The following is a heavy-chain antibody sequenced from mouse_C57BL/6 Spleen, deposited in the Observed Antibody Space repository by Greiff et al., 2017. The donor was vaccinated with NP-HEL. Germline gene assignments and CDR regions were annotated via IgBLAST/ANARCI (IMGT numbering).Heavy chain of an antibody. D-gene: IGHD2-4*01. CDR2: IYPGDGDT. J-gene: IGHJ4*01. Sequence: VQGVESGPELVKPGASVKISCKASGYAFSSSWMNWVKQRPGKGLEWIGRIYPGDGDTNYNGKFKGKATLTADRSSSTAYMQLSSLTSEDSAVYFCANYDYDGAMDYWGQGTSVTVSS. V-gene: IGHV1-82*01. CDR3: ANYDYDGAMDY. CDR1: GYAFSSSW.